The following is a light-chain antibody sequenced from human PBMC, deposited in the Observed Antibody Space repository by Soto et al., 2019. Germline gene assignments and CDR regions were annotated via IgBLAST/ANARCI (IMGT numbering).Light chain of an antibody. CDR1: SSDVGGYNY. CDR2: DVS. Sequence: QSALTRPASVSGRPGQSITISRTGTSSDVGGYNYVSWYQQHPGKAPKLMIYDVSNRPSGVSNRFSGSKSGNTASLTISGLQAEDEADYYCISFKDVGTGTKVPVL. V-gene: IGLV2-14*03. CDR3: ISFKD. J-gene: IGLJ1*01.